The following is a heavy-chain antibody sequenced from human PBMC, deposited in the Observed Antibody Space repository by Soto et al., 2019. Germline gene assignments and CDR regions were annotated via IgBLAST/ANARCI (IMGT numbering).Heavy chain of an antibody. D-gene: IGHD6-19*01. J-gene: IGHJ5*01. V-gene: IGHV3-23*04. CDR2: IGGTGGDT. CDR3: AKDAVAYNGEWDWFDS. Sequence: VQLVESGGGLVQPGGSLRLSCAASGFIFSNYAMTWVRQAPGKGLESVSAIGGTGGDTYYSNSVKGRFTISRDNSKNTLYLQMTSLSADDTAVYYCAKDAVAYNGEWDWFDSWGQGTLVTVSS. CDR1: GFIFSNYA.